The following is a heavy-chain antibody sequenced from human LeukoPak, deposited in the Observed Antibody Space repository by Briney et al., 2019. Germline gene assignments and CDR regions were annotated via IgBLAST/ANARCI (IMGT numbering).Heavy chain of an antibody. V-gene: IGHV3-48*03. CDR2: ISSSGSTI. J-gene: IGHJ6*03. CDR1: GFTFSSYE. Sequence: PGGSLRLSCAASGFTFSSYEMNWVRQAPGKGLEWVSYISSSGSTIYYADSVKGRFTISRGNAKNSLYLQMNSLRAEDTAVYYCARVYYYYMDVWGKGTTVTISS. CDR3: ARVYYYYMDV.